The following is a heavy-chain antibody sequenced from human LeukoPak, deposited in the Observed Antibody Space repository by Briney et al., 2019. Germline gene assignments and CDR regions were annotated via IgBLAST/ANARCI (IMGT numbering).Heavy chain of an antibody. V-gene: IGHV3-33*01. CDR1: GFTFSSYA. Sequence: PGGSLRLSCAASGFTFSSYAMYWVRQAPGKGLEWVTIIWYDGSNKNYADSVKGRFTISRDNSENTLYLQMNSLRAEDTAVYYCARGAYCSGGRCPGAFDIWGQGTMVTVSS. J-gene: IGHJ3*02. CDR2: IWYDGSNK. CDR3: ARGAYCSGGRCPGAFDI. D-gene: IGHD2-15*01.